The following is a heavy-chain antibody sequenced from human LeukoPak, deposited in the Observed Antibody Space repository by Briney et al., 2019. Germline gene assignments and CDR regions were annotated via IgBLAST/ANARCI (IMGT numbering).Heavy chain of an antibody. V-gene: IGHV4-34*01. CDR2: ITHSGSD. CDR1: NGSFTESFSSYY. J-gene: IGHJ4*02. Sequence: SETLSLTCAVYNGSFTESFSSYYWTWIRQSPGKALEWIGEITHSGSDNYNPSLRSRVTPSVDTSKKQFSLQLRSVTAADTAIYYCVGPVYSNTGSPGDSWGQGTLVTVSS. CDR3: VGPVYSNTGSPGDS. D-gene: IGHD6-13*01.